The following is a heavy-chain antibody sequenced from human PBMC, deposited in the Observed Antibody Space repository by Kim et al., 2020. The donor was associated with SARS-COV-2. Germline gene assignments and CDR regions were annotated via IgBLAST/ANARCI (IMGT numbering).Heavy chain of an antibody. V-gene: IGHV1-69*10. Sequence: SVKVSCTASGGTLNNYAFYWVRQAPGQGLEWMGRIIPILNIPTKAESFQGRVTITADKSTSTVSMELSSLKSDDTAVYYCAATSGTNDFWGQGTLVIVS. CDR1: GGTLNNYA. J-gene: IGHJ4*02. D-gene: IGHD1-26*01. CDR2: IIPILNIP. CDR3: AATSGTNDF.